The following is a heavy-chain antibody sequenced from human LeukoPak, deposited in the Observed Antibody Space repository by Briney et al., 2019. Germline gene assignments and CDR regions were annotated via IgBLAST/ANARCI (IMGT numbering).Heavy chain of an antibody. Sequence: ASVTVSFKASGGTFSSYAISWVRQAPGQGLEWMGGIIPIFGTANYAQKFQGRVTITTDESTSTAYMELSSLRSEDTAVYYCARVDIAAAGTDYYYYYMDVWGKGTTVTVSS. CDR3: ARVDIAAAGTDYYYYYMDV. CDR1: GGTFSSYA. J-gene: IGHJ6*03. CDR2: IIPIFGTA. V-gene: IGHV1-69*05. D-gene: IGHD6-13*01.